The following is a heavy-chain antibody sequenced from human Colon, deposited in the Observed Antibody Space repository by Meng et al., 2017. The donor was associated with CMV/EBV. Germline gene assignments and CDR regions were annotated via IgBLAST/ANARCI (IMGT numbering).Heavy chain of an antibody. CDR1: GFTFSNYD. V-gene: IGHV3-13*01. CDR3: ARGVAGGDY. CDR2: IGRAGDT. Sequence: GGSLRLSCAASGFTFSNYDMHWVRQTPGKGLEWVSAIGRAGDTYYRDSVKGRFTTSRENAKNSLYLQMDSLRAGDTAVYYGARGVAGGDYWGQGTLVTVSS. D-gene: IGHD3-10*01. J-gene: IGHJ4*02.